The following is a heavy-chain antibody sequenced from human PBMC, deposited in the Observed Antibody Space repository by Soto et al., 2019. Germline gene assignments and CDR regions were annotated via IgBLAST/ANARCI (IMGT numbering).Heavy chain of an antibody. Sequence: GASVEVSCKASGVTFTSSAMQWVRQARGQRLEWIGWIVVGSGNTNYAQKFQERVTITRDISTSTAYMELSSLRSDDTAAYYCARDRAELRLGEFSLPRDYWGQGTLVPVSS. V-gene: IGHV1-58*02. CDR1: GVTFTSSA. D-gene: IGHD3-16*02. J-gene: IGHJ4*02. CDR3: ARDRAELRLGEFSLPRDY. CDR2: IVVGSGNT.